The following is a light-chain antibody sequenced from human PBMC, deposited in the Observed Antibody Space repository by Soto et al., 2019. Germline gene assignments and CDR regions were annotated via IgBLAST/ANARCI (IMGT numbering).Light chain of an antibody. Sequence: EIVLTQSPGTLSLSPGERATLSCRASQSVSSSYLAWYQQNRGQAPRLLIYGASSRAPGIPDRFGGSGSGTDFTLTISRLEPEDFAVYYCQQYGSSRWTFGQGTKVEIE. J-gene: IGKJ1*01. V-gene: IGKV3-20*01. CDR3: QQYGSSRWT. CDR1: QSVSSSY. CDR2: GAS.